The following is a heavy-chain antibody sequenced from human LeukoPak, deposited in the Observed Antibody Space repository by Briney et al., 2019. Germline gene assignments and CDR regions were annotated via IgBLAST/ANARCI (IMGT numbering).Heavy chain of an antibody. V-gene: IGHV1-18*01. CDR3: ARGGHCTNGVXYXFHY. CDR1: GYTFTNXX. CDR2: IXSYNGYT. J-gene: IGHJ4*02. Sequence: SFKAXGYTFTNXXXXXVRXAAGXGREWXGXIXSYNGYTNYAQNLQGRVTMTTDTSTSTAYMELRSLRSDDTAVYYCARGGHCTNGVXYXFHYWGQGTLVTVST. D-gene: IGHD2-8*01.